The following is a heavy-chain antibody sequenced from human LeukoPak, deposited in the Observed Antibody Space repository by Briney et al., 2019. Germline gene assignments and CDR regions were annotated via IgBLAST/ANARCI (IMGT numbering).Heavy chain of an antibody. J-gene: IGHJ4*02. CDR3: ARDTLSRGRWLQFLDFFEAPNPGLRSST. CDR2: IIPILGIA. D-gene: IGHD5-24*01. Sequence: ASVTVSCKASGGTFSSYAISWVRQAPGQGLEWMGRIIPILGIANYAQKFQGRVTITADKSTSTAYVELSSLRSEDTAVYYCARDTLSRGRWLQFLDFFEAPNPGLRSSTGGQGTLVTVSS. V-gene: IGHV1-69*04. CDR1: GGTFSSYA.